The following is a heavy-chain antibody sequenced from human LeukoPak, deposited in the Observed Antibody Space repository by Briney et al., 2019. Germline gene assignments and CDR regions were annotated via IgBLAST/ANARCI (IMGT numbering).Heavy chain of an antibody. CDR2: INPNSGGT. Sequence: GASVKVSCKASGYTFTGYYMHWVRQAPGQGLEWMGWINPNSGGTNYAQKFQGRVTMTRDTSISTAYMELSRLRSDDTAVYYCARDYSSGWYAAYYFDYWGQGTLVTVSS. D-gene: IGHD6-19*01. V-gene: IGHV1-2*02. CDR1: GYTFTGYY. J-gene: IGHJ4*02. CDR3: ARDYSSGWYAAYYFDY.